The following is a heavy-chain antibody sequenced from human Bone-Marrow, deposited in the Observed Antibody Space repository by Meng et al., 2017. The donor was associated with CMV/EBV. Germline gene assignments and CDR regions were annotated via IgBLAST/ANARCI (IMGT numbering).Heavy chain of an antibody. J-gene: IGHJ3*02. Sequence: GSLRLSCTVSGGSVSSGSYYWSWIRQPPGKGLEWIGYIYYSGSTNYNPSLKSRVTISVDTSKNQFSLKLSSVTAADTAVYYCARDGGMEAPYPDAFDIWGQGTMVTVSS. CDR2: IYYSGST. CDR1: GGSVSSGSYY. V-gene: IGHV4-61*01. D-gene: IGHD3-16*01. CDR3: ARDGGMEAPYPDAFDI.